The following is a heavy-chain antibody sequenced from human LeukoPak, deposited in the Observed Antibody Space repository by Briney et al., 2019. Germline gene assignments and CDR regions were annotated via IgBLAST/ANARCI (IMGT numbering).Heavy chain of an antibody. CDR2: IYYSGST. D-gene: IGHD3-22*01. CDR3: ARDTSGYRRGSFDY. Sequence: SEPLSLTCTVSGGSISSYYWSWIRQPPGKGLEWIGYIYYSGSTSYNPSLKRRVTISVDTSNNQFSLKLSSVTAADTAVYYCARDTSGYRRGSFDYWGQGTLVTVSS. J-gene: IGHJ4*02. CDR1: GGSISSYY. V-gene: IGHV4-59*01.